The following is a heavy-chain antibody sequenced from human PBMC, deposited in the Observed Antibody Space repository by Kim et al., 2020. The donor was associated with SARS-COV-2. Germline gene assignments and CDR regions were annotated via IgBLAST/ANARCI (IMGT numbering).Heavy chain of an antibody. CDR2: IWYDGSNK. CDR1: GFTFSSYG. D-gene: IGHD1-26*01. V-gene: IGHV3-33*01. Sequence: GGSLRLSCAASGFTFSSYGMHWVRQAPGKGLEWVAVIWYDGSNKYYADSVKGRFTISRDNSKHTLYLHMNSLRAEHTSVFQCERGERNNRTNHYYGMDV. CDR3: ERGERNNRTNHYYGMDV. J-gene: IGHJ6*01.